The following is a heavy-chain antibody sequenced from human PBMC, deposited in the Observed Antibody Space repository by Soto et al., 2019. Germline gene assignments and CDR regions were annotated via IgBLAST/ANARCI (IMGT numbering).Heavy chain of an antibody. D-gene: IGHD6-19*01. Sequence: GGSLRLSCVASGLTFKNYAMSWVRQAQGKGPEWVSAISGSGDSTYYADSVRGRFTISRDNSKDTLYLQMDSLRVEDTAVYYCAKDRRYSSGWYWYFDLWGRGTLVTVSS. V-gene: IGHV3-23*01. CDR1: GLTFKNYA. CDR3: AKDRRYSSGWYWYFDL. J-gene: IGHJ2*01. CDR2: ISGSGDST.